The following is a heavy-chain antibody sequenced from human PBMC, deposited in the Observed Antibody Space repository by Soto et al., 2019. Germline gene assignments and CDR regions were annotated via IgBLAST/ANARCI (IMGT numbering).Heavy chain of an antibody. V-gene: IGHV3-15*01. CDR1: GFSFSNAW. J-gene: IGHJ4*02. Sequence: EVHLVESGGGLVEPGGSLRLSCAASGFSFSNAWMSWVRQAPGKGLEWVGRIKSKTDGERTDYAAPVKGRFTISRDDSKSTVYLQMNSLEPEDTAIYYCITDYVRVDRDFWGGFFVHWGQGTLVTVSS. D-gene: IGHD3-3*01. CDR3: ITDYVRVDRDFWGGFFVH. CDR2: IKSKTDGERT.